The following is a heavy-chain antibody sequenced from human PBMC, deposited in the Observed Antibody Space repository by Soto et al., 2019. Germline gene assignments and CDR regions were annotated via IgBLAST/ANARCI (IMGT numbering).Heavy chain of an antibody. CDR2: IYHGGTT. CDR3: ARGGYNCGYWGLDY. Sequence: SETLSLTCAVSGDSVNSGTFTWNWIRQPPGKGLEWIGYIYHGGTTYYSPSLKSRVTISVDRSKNQFSLRLTSLTAADTAVYYCARGGYNCGYWGLDYWGQGTLVTVSS. J-gene: IGHJ4*02. D-gene: IGHD5-18*01. V-gene: IGHV4-30-2*01. CDR1: GDSVNSGTFT.